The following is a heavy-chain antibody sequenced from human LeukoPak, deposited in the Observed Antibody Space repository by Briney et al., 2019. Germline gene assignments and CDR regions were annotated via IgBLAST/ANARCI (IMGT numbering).Heavy chain of an antibody. CDR1: GFIFSAYG. D-gene: IGHD2-8*01. CDR3: ARVNGFVYREFVPGSYFDY. V-gene: IGHV3-64*01. CDR2: ISSNGGST. Sequence: GRSLRLSCTASGFIFSAYGMHWVRQAPGKGLEYVSAISSNGGSTYYANSVKGRFTISRDNSKNTLYLQMGSLRAEDMAVYYCARVNGFVYREFVPGSYFDYWGQGTLVTVSS. J-gene: IGHJ4*02.